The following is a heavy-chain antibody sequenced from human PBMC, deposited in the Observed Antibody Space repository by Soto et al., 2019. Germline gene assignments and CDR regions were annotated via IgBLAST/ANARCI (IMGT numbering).Heavy chain of an antibody. CDR3: TRHDAVPKLQNGMGV. V-gene: IGHV4-59*01. D-gene: IGHD1-1*01. CDR1: CGSITPYY. Sequence: LGLTSTLCCGSITPYYWSWIRQPPGKGLEWIGYINYAGTTLYTPTLESQVTISVDTSKNQFSLKLSSVTAADTAVYYCTRHDAVPKLQNGMGVWGQGTTVTVSS. J-gene: IGHJ6*02. CDR2: INYAGTT.